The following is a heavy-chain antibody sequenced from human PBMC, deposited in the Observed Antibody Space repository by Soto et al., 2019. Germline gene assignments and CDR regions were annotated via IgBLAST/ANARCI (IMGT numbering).Heavy chain of an antibody. D-gene: IGHD2-2*01. V-gene: IGHV1-18*01. CDR2: ISLYSDGT. CDR3: ARVVPGAEAWFGP. CDR1: GYTFSNYG. J-gene: IGHJ5*02. Sequence: ASVKVSCKTSGYTFSNYGITWVRQAPGQPLEWLGWISLYSDGTNYAQKSQGRVSMTTDTSTTTAYMELRSLRSDDTAVYYCARVVPGAEAWFGPWGQGTLVTVSS.